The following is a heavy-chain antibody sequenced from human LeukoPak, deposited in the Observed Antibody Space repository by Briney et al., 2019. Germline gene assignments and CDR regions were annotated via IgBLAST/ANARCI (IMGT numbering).Heavy chain of an antibody. CDR2: IYYSGST. J-gene: IGHJ3*02. D-gene: IGHD2-15*01. CDR1: GGYISTYY. Sequence: SETLSLTCTVSGGYISTYYWNWTRQPPGKGLEWIGCIYYSGSTNYNPSLKSRVTISLDTSKNQFSLKLSSVTAADTAVYYCARDMRGYCSGGSCNIWGQGTLVTVSS. V-gene: IGHV4-59*01. CDR3: ARDMRGYCSGGSCNI.